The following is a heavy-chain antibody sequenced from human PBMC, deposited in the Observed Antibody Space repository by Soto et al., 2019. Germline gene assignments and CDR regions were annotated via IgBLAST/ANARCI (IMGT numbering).Heavy chain of an antibody. J-gene: IGHJ6*02. CDR2: ISGSGGST. V-gene: IGHV3-23*01. Sequence: EVQLLESGGGLVQPGGSLRLSCAASGFTFSSYAMSWVRQAPGKGLEWVSAISGSGGSTYYADSVKGRFTISRDNSNNTLYLQMNSLRAEDTAVYYWAKDRKALPWNPQDYYYYYGMDVWGQGTTVTVSS. CDR1: GFTFSSYA. CDR3: AKDRKALPWNPQDYYYYYGMDV. D-gene: IGHD1-1*01.